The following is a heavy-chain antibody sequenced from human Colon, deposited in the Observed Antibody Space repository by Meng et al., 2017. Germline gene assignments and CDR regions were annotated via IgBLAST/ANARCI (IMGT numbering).Heavy chain of an antibody. V-gene: IGHV4-61*01. CDR2: GST. J-gene: IGHJ4*02. CDR3: ARDNWGSLDY. Sequence: HVPLQEPGTGRVRPSETLSPTCTVSGASFSETNYAWSWIRQPPGKGLEWIGYGSTNHNPSLKSRVTISVDTSKNQFSLTLNSVTAADTAVYYCARDNWGSLDYWGQGTLVTVSS. D-gene: IGHD7-27*01. CDR1: GASFSETNYA.